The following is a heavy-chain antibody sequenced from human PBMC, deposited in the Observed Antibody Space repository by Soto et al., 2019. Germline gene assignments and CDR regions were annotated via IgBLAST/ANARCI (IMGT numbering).Heavy chain of an antibody. CDR1: GFTFRNYD. J-gene: IGHJ6*02. Sequence: EVQLVESGGGLVQPGGSLRLSCEASGFTFRNYDMHWVRQGRGKGLEWVSGISAAGDPDYADSVEGRFTISRENAQNSFFLQMNSLRVADTAVYYCARTDRDFYGLDVWGQGTTVIVSS. CDR3: ARTDRDFYGLDV. CDR2: ISAAGDP. V-gene: IGHV3-13*05.